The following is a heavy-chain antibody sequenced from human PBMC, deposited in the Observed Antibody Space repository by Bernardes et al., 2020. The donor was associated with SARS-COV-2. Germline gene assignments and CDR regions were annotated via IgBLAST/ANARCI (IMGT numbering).Heavy chain of an antibody. V-gene: IGHV2-5*01. J-gene: IGHJ4*02. CDR2: IYWNDDK. D-gene: IGHD6-6*01. CDR1: GFSLSTSGVG. Sequence: SGPTLVKPTQTLTLTCTFSGFSLSTSGVGVGWIRQPPGKALEWLALIYWNDDKRYSPSLKSRLTITKDTSKNQVVLTMTNMDPVDTATYYCAHSKFMGAARSNYFDYWGQGTLVTVSS. CDR3: AHSKFMGAARSNYFDY.